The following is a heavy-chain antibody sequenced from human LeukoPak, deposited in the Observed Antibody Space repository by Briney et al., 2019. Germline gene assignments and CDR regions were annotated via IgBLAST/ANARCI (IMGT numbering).Heavy chain of an antibody. J-gene: IGHJ6*02. Sequence: GGSLRLSCAASGFTFNSYAMSWVRQAPGKGLEWVSIISAGGGSTYYADSVKGRFTISRDNSKNTLYLQMNSLRAEDTAVYYCAKDSVRTDFWSGYLPYYYYYYGMDVWGQGTTVTVSS. V-gene: IGHV3-23*01. CDR2: ISAGGGST. D-gene: IGHD3-3*01. CDR1: GFTFNSYA. CDR3: AKDSVRTDFWSGYLPYYYYYYGMDV.